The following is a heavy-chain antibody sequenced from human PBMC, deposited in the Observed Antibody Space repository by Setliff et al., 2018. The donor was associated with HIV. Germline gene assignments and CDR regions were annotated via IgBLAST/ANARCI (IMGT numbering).Heavy chain of an antibody. CDR1: GGSINSRDYS. CDR3: ARHRSYGDYDPNWFDP. CDR2: LPHSGVT. Sequence: PSETLSLTCTVSGGSINSRDYSWGWIRQPPGKGLEWIVSLPHSGVTYYNPSLKSRVTISVDTSKNQFSLKLRSVTAADTGIYYCARHRSYGDYDPNWFDPWGQGTLVTVSS. J-gene: IGHJ5*02. V-gene: IGHV4-39*01. D-gene: IGHD4-17*01.